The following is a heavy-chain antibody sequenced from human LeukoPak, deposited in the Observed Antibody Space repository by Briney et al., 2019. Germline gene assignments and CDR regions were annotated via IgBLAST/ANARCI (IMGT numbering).Heavy chain of an antibody. CDR2: IYSGGST. CDR1: GFTVSSNY. D-gene: IGHD2-2*01. CDR3: ARGQIRCSSTSCYSSWSPGFDY. Sequence: GGSLRLSCAASGFTVSSNYMSWVRQAPGKGLEWVSVIYSGGSTYYADSVKGRFTISRDNSKNTLYLQMNSLRAEDTAVYYCARGQIRCSSTSCYSSWSPGFDYWGQGTLVTVSS. J-gene: IGHJ4*02. V-gene: IGHV3-53*01.